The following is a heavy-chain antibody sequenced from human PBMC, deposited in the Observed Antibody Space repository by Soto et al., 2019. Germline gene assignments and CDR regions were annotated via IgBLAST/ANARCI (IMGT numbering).Heavy chain of an antibody. CDR3: ARELLWFGEGRYGMDV. Sequence: SQTLSLTCAISGDSVSSNSAAWNWIRQSPSRGLEWLGRTYYRSKWYNDYAVSVKSRITINPDTSKNQFSLQPNSVTPEDTAVYYCARELLWFGEGRYGMDVWGQGTTVTVSS. V-gene: IGHV6-1*01. D-gene: IGHD3-10*01. CDR1: GDSVSSNSAA. J-gene: IGHJ6*02. CDR2: TYYRSKWYN.